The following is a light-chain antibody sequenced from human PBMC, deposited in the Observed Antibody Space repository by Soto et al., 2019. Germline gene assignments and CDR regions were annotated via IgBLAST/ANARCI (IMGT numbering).Light chain of an antibody. J-gene: IGKJ5*01. CDR1: QSFSSSY. V-gene: IGKV3D-20*02. CDR3: QLSQQRSSWPPIA. Sequence: EIVLAQSPGTLSLSPGEISTLSCRSSQSFSSSYLAWYQQKPGQAPRLLIYGASSRATGTPDRFSGSGSGTDFTLTISSLEPEDFAVYYCQLSQQRSSWPPIAFGQGTRLEIK. CDR2: GAS.